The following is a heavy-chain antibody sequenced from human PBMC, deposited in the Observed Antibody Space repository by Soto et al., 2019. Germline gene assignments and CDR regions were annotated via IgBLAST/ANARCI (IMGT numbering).Heavy chain of an antibody. CDR3: ARSGYYSGSGSYYFGREFDS. D-gene: IGHD3-10*01. Sequence: PGGSLRLSCTASGFTFGDSTMNWVRQAPGKGLEWVGFIGGKAYGGTTEYAASVIGRFSISRDDSKSVAYLQMNSLKTEDTAVYYCARSGYYSGSGSYYFGREFDSWGQGTLVTVSS. V-gene: IGHV3-49*04. J-gene: IGHJ4*02. CDR1: GFTFGDST. CDR2: IGGKAYGGTT.